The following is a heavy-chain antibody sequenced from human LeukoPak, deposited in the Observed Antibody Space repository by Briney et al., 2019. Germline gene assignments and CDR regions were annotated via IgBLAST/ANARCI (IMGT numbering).Heavy chain of an antibody. CDR1: GFTVSSNY. CDR2: IYSGGST. CDR3: AKAAVLLWFGELFPLDY. V-gene: IGHV3-53*01. Sequence: GGSLRLSCAASGFTVSSNYMSWVRQAPGKGLEWVSVIYSGGSTYYADSVKGRFTISRHNSKNTLYLQMNSLRAEDTAVYYCAKAAVLLWFGELFPLDYWGQGTLVTVSS. D-gene: IGHD3-10*01. J-gene: IGHJ4*02.